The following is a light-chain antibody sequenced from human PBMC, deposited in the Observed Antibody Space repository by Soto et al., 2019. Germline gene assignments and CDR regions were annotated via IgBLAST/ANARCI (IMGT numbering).Light chain of an antibody. CDR2: DAS. CDR3: QFYGDPPKT. Sequence: EIVLTQSPGTLSLSPGERGTLSCRASQSVSSNFLAWYQQKPSQAPRLLIFDASTRATGIPDRFTGRGSGTDFTLTISRLEPEDVAVYYCQFYGDPPKTFGQGTKVEIK. J-gene: IGKJ1*01. CDR1: QSVSSNF. V-gene: IGKV3-20*01.